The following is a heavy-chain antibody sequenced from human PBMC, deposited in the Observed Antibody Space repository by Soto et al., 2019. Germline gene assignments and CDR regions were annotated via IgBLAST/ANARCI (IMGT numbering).Heavy chain of an antibody. CDR2: ISAYNGNT. CDR3: ARARIVGADNDAFDI. CDR1: GYTFTSYG. D-gene: IGHD1-26*01. J-gene: IGHJ3*02. Sequence: ASVKVSCKASGYTFTSYGISWVRQAPGQGLEWIGWISAYNGNTNYAQKLQGRVTMTTDTSTSTAYMELRSLRSDDTAVYYCARARIVGADNDAFDIWGQGTMVTVSS. V-gene: IGHV1-18*01.